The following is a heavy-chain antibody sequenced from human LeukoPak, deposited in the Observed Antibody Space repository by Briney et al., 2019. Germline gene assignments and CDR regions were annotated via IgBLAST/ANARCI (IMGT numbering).Heavy chain of an antibody. CDR2: ISGSGGST. Sequence: PGGSLRLSCAASGFTFSTYAMSWVRQAPGKGLEWVSAISGSGGSTYYADSVKGRFTISRDNSKNTLYLQMNSLRAEDTAVYYCAKSLAYYYDSSGYYDHDAFDIWGQGTMVTVSS. CDR3: AKSLAYYYDSSGYYDHDAFDI. D-gene: IGHD3-22*01. V-gene: IGHV3-23*01. J-gene: IGHJ3*02. CDR1: GFTFSTYA.